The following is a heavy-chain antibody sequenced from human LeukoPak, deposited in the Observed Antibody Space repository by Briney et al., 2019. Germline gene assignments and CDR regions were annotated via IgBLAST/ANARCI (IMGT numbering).Heavy chain of an antibody. CDR2: IISIFGTA. J-gene: IGHJ4*02. D-gene: IGHD2/OR15-2a*01. Sequence: AASVKVSCTASGGTFSSYAISWLRQAPGQGLERMGVIISIFGTANYAKKFQGSVTITADESASTAYMELSSLRYEDTAVYYCARDCNTEFDSRDYWGQGTLVTVSS. CDR1: GGTFSSYA. V-gene: IGHV1-69*01. CDR3: ARDCNTEFDSRDY.